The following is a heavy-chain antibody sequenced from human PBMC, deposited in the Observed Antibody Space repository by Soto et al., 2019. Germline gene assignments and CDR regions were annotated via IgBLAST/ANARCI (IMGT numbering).Heavy chain of an antibody. CDR3: ARRKRNGYNRYFES. J-gene: IGHJ4*02. D-gene: IGHD5-12*01. V-gene: IGHV1-69*06. CDR1: GGTFSSNP. CDR2: TIPTVGAG. Sequence: QVQLVQSGAEVKKPGSSVKVSCKASGGTFSSNPISWMRQTPGQGLEWVGGTIPTVGAGSYAQRVQGRVTITADKSTNTAYMQLSHLRPQDTPVYSCARRKRNGYNRYFESWGQGTMVTFSS.